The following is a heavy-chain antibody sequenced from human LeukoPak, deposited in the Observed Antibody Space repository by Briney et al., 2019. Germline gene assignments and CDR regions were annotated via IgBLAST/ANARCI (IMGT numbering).Heavy chain of an antibody. V-gene: IGHV7-4-1*02. CDR1: GYTFTSYG. CDR3: ALSSSWNKAEYFQH. Sequence: ASVKVSCKASGYTFTSYGISWVRQAPGQGLEWMGWINTNTGNPTYAQGFTGRFVFSLDTSVSTAYLQISSLKAEDTAVYYCALSSSWNKAEYFQHWGQGTLVTVSS. D-gene: IGHD6-13*01. J-gene: IGHJ1*01. CDR2: INTNTGNP.